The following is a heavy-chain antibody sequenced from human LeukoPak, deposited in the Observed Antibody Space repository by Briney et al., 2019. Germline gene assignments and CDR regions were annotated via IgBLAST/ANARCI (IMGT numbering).Heavy chain of an antibody. J-gene: IGHJ5*02. CDR3: ARQNFGSPRWFDP. D-gene: IGHD3-3*01. CDR2: ISGSGDST. CDR1: GFTFSSYA. Sequence: PGGSLRLSCAASGFTFSSYAMNWVRQAPGKGLEWVSGISGSGDSTYYADSVKGRFTISRDKSKNTLYLHMNSLRAEDTAAHFCARQNFGSPRWFDPWGQGTLVTVSS. V-gene: IGHV3-23*01.